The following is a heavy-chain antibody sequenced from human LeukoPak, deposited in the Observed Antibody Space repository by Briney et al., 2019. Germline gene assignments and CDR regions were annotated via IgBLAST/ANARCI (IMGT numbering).Heavy chain of an antibody. D-gene: IGHD6-19*01. V-gene: IGHV1-2*02. CDR3: ARGRGSGCLDY. J-gene: IGHJ4*02. CDR1: GYTFTGYY. Sequence: ASVKVSCKASGYTFTGYYMHWVRQAPGQGLEWMGWINPNSGGTNYAQKFQGRVTMTRDMSTSTVYMELSSLRSEDTAVFYCARGRGSGCLDYWGQGALVTVSS. CDR2: INPNSGGT.